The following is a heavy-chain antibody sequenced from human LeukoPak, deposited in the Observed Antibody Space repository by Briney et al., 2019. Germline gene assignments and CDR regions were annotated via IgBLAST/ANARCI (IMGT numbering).Heavy chain of an antibody. D-gene: IGHD6-13*01. J-gene: IGHJ5*02. Sequence: ASVKVSCKASGYPFTTYDINWVRQAPGQGLEWVAWMNPNSGGTVYAQKFQGRVTLARDTSIGTAYMELNSLRSEDTAVYYCARLYSSSWYGWFDPWGQGTLVTVSS. CDR3: ARLYSSSWYGWFDP. V-gene: IGHV1-8*01. CDR1: GYPFTTYD. CDR2: MNPNSGGT.